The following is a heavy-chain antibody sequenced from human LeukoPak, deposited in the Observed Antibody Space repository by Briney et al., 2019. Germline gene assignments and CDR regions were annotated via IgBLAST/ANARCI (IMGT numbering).Heavy chain of an antibody. CDR3: ARLESGGDCP. Sequence: PGGSLRLSCAASGFTFSSYAMHWARQAPGKGLEWVAVISYDGSNKYYADSVKGRFTISRDNSKNTLYLQMNSLRAEDTAVYYCARLESGGDCPWGQGTLVTVSS. V-gene: IGHV3-30-3*01. CDR1: GFTFSSYA. J-gene: IGHJ5*02. CDR2: ISYDGSNK. D-gene: IGHD2-21*02.